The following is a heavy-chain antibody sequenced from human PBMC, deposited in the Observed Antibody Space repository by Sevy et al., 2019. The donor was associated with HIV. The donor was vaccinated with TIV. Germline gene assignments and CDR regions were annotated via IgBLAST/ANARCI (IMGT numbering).Heavy chain of an antibody. D-gene: IGHD2-15*01. CDR1: GFTFSSYN. J-gene: IGHJ6*02. Sequence: GGSLRLSCAASGFTFSSYNMNWVRQAPGKGLEWVSSISSSSNYINYADSMKGRVTISRDNAKNSLYLQMNSLRAEDTAVYYCARVVGYCSGGSCFPWYYYGMDVWGQGTTVTVSS. V-gene: IGHV3-21*01. CDR3: ARVVGYCSGGSCFPWYYYGMDV. CDR2: ISSSSNYI.